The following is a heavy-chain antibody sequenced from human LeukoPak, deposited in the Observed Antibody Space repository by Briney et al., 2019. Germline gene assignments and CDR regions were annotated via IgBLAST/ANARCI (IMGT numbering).Heavy chain of an antibody. Sequence: PGRSLRLSCEASGFTFSTYSLHWVRQAPGKGLEWVTVISYDGSNKYYADSVKGRFTISRDNSENTLYLQMNSLRAEDTALYYCASDGIAVDRGIGYFDYWGQGTLVTVSS. CDR2: ISYDGSNK. V-gene: IGHV3-30-3*01. J-gene: IGHJ4*02. CDR3: ASDGIAVDRGIGYFDY. CDR1: GFTFSTYS. D-gene: IGHD6-13*01.